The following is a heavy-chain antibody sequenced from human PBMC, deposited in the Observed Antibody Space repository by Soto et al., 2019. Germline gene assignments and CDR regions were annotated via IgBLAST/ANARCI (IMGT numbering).Heavy chain of an antibody. CDR2: ISYDGSNK. CDR3: AKDLHYYDSSGYSN. V-gene: IGHV3-30*18. J-gene: IGHJ4*02. D-gene: IGHD3-22*01. CDR1: GFTFSSYG. Sequence: GGSLRLSCAASGFTFSSYGMHWVRQAPGKGLEWVAVISYDGSNKYYADSVKGRFTISRDNSKNTLYLQMNSLRAEDTAVYYCAKDLHYYDSSGYSNWGQGTLVTVSS.